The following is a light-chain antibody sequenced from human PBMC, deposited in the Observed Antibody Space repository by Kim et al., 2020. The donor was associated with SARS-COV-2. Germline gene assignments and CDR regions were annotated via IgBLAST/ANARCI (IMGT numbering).Light chain of an antibody. Sequence: LSPGERATLSGRASQSVTKYLAWYQQTPGQAPRLLISDASKRATGIPARFSGSGSGTAFTLTISSLEPEDSAVYYCQQRSNWPVTFGQGTRLEIK. J-gene: IGKJ5*01. CDR3: QQRSNWPVT. V-gene: IGKV3-11*01. CDR2: DAS. CDR1: QSVTKY.